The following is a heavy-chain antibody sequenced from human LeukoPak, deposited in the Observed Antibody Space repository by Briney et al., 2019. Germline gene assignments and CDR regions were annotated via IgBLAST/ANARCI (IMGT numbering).Heavy chain of an antibody. Sequence: SETLSLTCTVSGGSISSSSYYWGWIRQPPGKGLEWIGSIYYSGSTYYNPSLKSRVTISVDTSKNQFSLKLSSVTAADTAVYYCARGPGDIAGGRDIGGVDIWGQGTMVTVSS. V-gene: IGHV4-39*07. D-gene: IGHD2-15*01. J-gene: IGHJ3*02. CDR2: IYYSGST. CDR1: GGSISSSSYY. CDR3: ARGPGDIAGGRDIGGVDI.